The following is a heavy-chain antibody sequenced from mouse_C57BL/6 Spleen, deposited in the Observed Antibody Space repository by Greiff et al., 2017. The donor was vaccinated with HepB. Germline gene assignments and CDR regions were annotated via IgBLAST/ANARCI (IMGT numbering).Heavy chain of an antibody. D-gene: IGHD1-1*01. J-gene: IGHJ4*01. CDR3: ARPGAVVAGDYAMDY. Sequence: EVMLVESGGGLVQPGGSLKLSCAASGFTFSDYGMAWVRQAPRKGPEWVAFISNLAYSIYYADTVTGRFTISRENAKNTLYLEMSSLRSEDTAMYYCARPGAVVAGDYAMDYWGQGTSVTVSS. CDR2: ISNLAYSI. CDR1: GFTFSDYG. V-gene: IGHV5-15*04.